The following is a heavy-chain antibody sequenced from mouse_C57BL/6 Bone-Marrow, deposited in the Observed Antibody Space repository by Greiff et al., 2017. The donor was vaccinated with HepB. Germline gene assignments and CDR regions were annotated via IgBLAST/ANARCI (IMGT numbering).Heavy chain of an antibody. D-gene: IGHD1-1*01. J-gene: IGHJ1*03. V-gene: IGHV1-53*01. CDR3: VRRYSGSGLYFDV. CDR1: GYTFTSYW. Sequence: QVQLQQPGTELVKPGASVKLSCKASGYTFTSYWMHWVKQRPGQGLEWIGNINPSNGGTYYNEKFKGKATLTVDKSASTAYMQLGSLTSEDSAVYYGVRRYSGSGLYFDVWGTGATVTVSS. CDR2: INPSNGGT.